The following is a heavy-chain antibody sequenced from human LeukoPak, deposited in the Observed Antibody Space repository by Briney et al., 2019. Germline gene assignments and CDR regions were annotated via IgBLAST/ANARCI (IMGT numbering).Heavy chain of an antibody. CDR2: IYPGDSDT. D-gene: IGHD2-21*02. CDR1: GGTFSSCA. J-gene: IGHJ4*02. CDR3: ARRDTVAYCGGDCYSGHFDY. Sequence: KVSCKASGGTFSSCAISWVRQMPGKGLEWMGIIYPGDSDTRYSPSFQGQVTISADKSISTAYLQWSSLKASDTAMYYYARRDTVAYCGGDCYSGHFDYWGQGTLVTVSS. V-gene: IGHV5-51*01.